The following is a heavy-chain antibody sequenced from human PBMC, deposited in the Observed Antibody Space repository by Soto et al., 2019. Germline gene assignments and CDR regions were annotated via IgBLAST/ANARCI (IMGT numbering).Heavy chain of an antibody. CDR1: GYTFSNFW. Sequence: GESLKISCQSSGYTFSNFWIGWVRQLPGKGLEWRGIIYPGDHETRYSPSFHGKVTISADRSINTAYLQWNSLEASDTAFYFCARSPRXXPYFDYRGQGALVTVSS. CDR3: ARSPRXXPYFDY. V-gene: IGHV5-51*01. CDR2: IYPGDHET. J-gene: IGHJ4*02.